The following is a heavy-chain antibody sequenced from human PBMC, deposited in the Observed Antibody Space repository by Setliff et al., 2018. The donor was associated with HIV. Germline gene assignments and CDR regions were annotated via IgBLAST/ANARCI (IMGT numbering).Heavy chain of an antibody. CDR3: ARGSDYIWGNYRFPFDY. CDR1: GGSISSYY. CDR2: IYYSGST. J-gene: IGHJ4*02. V-gene: IGHV4-59*12. Sequence: PSETLSLTCTVSGGSISSYYWSWIRQPPGKGLEWIGYIYYSGSTNYNPSLMSRVTISVDTSKSQFSLKLSSVTAADTALYYCARGSDYIWGNYRFPFDYWGQGTLVTVSS. D-gene: IGHD3-16*02.